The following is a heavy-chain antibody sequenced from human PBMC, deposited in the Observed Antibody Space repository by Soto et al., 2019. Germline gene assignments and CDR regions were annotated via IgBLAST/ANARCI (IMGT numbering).Heavy chain of an antibody. CDR1: GYTFTSYG. CDR3: ARYYGRVPTDAFDI. CDR2: ISAYNGNT. Sequence: ASVKVSCKASGYTFTSYGISWVRQAPGQGLEWMGWISAYNGNTNYAQKLQGRVTMTTDTSTSTAYMELRSLRSDDTAVYYCARYYGRVPTDAFDIWGQGTMVTVSS. D-gene: IGHD3-16*01. J-gene: IGHJ3*02. V-gene: IGHV1-18*01.